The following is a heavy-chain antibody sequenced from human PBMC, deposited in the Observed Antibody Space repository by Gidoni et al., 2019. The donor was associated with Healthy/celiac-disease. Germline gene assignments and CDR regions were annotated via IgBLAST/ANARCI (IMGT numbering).Heavy chain of an antibody. D-gene: IGHD3-16*02. J-gene: IGHJ2*01. V-gene: IGHV1-69*04. CDR1: GGTFSSYA. CDR3: ASRDDYVWGSYRQDRRYFDL. Sequence: QVQLVQSGAEVKKPGSSVKVSCKASGGTFSSYAISWVRQAPGQGLEWMGRIIPILGIANYAQKFQGRVTITADKSTSTAYMELSSLRSEDTAVYYCASRDDYVWGSYRQDRRYFDLWVRGTLVTVSS. CDR2: IIPILGIA.